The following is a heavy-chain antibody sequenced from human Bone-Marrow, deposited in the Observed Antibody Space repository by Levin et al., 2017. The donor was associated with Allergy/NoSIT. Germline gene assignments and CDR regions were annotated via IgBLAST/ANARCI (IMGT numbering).Heavy chain of an antibody. V-gene: IGHV1-8*01. CDR2: MNPNSGNT. CDR1: GYTFTSYD. D-gene: IGHD3-3*01. Sequence: ASVKVSCKASGYTFTSYDINWVRQATGQGLEWMGWMNPNSGNTGYAQKFQGRVTMTRNTSISTAYMELSSLRSEDTAVYYCARGQRFLEWLLFDYYYYGMDVWGQGTTVTVSS. CDR3: ARGQRFLEWLLFDYYYYGMDV. J-gene: IGHJ6*02.